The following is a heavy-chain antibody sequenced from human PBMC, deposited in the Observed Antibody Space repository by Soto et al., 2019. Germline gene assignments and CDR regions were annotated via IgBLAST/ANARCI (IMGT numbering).Heavy chain of an antibody. CDR1: GGSISSYY. Sequence: QVQLQESGPGLVKPSETLSLTCTVSGGSISSYYWSWIRQPPGKGLEWIGYIYYSGSTNYNPSLKSRVTISVDTAKDQCSRQLSSVTAADTAVYYCARLTLNWYFDLWGRGTLVTVSS. D-gene: IGHD3-9*01. J-gene: IGHJ2*01. V-gene: IGHV4-59*01. CDR3: ARLTLNWYFDL. CDR2: IYYSGST.